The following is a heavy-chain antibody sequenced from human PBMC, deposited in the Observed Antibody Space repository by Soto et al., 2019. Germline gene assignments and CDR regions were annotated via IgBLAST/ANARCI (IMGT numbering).Heavy chain of an antibody. CDR3: ARARALTYYYDSSGYYYVPKSNNWFDP. CDR2: IYYSGST. J-gene: IGHJ5*02. D-gene: IGHD3-22*01. CDR1: GGSISSYY. Sequence: SSETLSLTCTVSGGSISSYYWSWIRQPPGKGLEWIGYIYYSGSTNYNPSLKSRVTISVDTSKNQFSLKLSSVTAADTAVYYCARARALTYYYDSSGYYYVPKSNNWFDPWAREPWSPSPQ. V-gene: IGHV4-59*01.